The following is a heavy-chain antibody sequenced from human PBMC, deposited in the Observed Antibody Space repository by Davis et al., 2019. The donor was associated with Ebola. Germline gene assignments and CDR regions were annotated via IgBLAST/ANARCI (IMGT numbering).Heavy chain of an antibody. Sequence: PSETLSLTCTVSGGSISNFYWTWIRQHPGKGLEWIGYIYYSGSTDYNPSLKSRVAISVDTSKNQFSLKLSSVTAADTAVYYCARALIRDSNYRRGWFDPWGQGTLVTVSS. V-gene: IGHV4-59*12. CDR1: GGSISNFY. CDR3: ARALIRDSNYRRGWFDP. D-gene: IGHD4-11*01. J-gene: IGHJ5*02. CDR2: IYYSGST.